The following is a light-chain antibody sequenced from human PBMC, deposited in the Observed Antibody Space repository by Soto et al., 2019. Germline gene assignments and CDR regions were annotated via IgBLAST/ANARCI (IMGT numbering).Light chain of an antibody. Sequence: ETVLTQSPGTLSLSPGERATVSCRASQSVGGNSLAWYQQRPGQAPRLLIYDTSKRATGIPDRFSGSGSGTDFTLTISRLEPADFAVYYCHQRQSWPRTFGQGTKVEIK. V-gene: IGKV3D-20*02. CDR2: DTS. CDR3: HQRQSWPRT. J-gene: IGKJ1*01. CDR1: QSVGGNS.